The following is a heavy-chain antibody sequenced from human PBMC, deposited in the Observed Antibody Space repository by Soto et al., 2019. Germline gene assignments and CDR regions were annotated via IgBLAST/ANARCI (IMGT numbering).Heavy chain of an antibody. D-gene: IGHD1-26*01. J-gene: IGHJ6*02. CDR3: ARANSGSGYYYYYGMDV. CDR2: INHSGST. Sequence: LSLTCAVYGGSFSGYYWSWIRQPPGKGLEWIGEINHSGSTNYNPSLKSRVTISVDTSKNQFSLKLSSVTAADTAVYYCARANSGSGYYYYYGMDVWGQGTTVTVSS. CDR1: GGSFSGYY. V-gene: IGHV4-34*01.